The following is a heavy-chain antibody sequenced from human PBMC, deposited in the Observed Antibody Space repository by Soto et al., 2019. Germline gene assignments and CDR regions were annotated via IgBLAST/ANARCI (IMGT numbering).Heavy chain of an antibody. CDR3: ARDKDRLQLGGNYYYILDV. D-gene: IGHD1-1*01. V-gene: IGHV1-69*12. Sequence: QVQLEQSGAEVKKPGSSVKVSCKTSGGTFSNSAISWVRQAPGQGLEWMGGIMPIFRTPDYAQKFQDRVTSTADESASTAYMELRGRRSDDTAVYYCARDKDRLQLGGNYYYILDVWGQGTTVTVSS. J-gene: IGHJ6*02. CDR1: GGTFSNSA. CDR2: IMPIFRTP.